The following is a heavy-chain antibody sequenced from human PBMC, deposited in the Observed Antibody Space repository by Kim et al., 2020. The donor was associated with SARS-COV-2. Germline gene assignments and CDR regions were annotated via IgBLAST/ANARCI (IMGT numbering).Heavy chain of an antibody. D-gene: IGHD1-26*01. CDR3: ARVDQIIGGAWFEP. V-gene: IGHV7-4-1*02. Sequence: ASVKVSCKASGYRFNNYAINWVRQAPGQGLEWMGWINTDTGIPTYAQGFTGRFVFSLDTSVSTAYLQIRSLEAEDTAVYYCARVDQIIGGAWFEPWGQGTLVTVSS. CDR2: INTDTGIP. CDR1: GYRFNNYA. J-gene: IGHJ5*02.